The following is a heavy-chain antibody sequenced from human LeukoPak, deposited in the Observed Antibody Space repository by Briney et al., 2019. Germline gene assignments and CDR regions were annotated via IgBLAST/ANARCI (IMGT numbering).Heavy chain of an antibody. CDR1: GGSISSYY. CDR2: IYHSGST. CDR3: ARANNWFDP. V-gene: IGHV4-59*12. Sequence: NPSETLSLTCTVSGGSISSYYWSWIRQPPGKGLEWIGYIYHSGSTYYNPSLKSRVTISVDRSKNQFSLKLSSVTAADTAVYYCARANNWFDPWGQGTLVTVSS. J-gene: IGHJ5*02.